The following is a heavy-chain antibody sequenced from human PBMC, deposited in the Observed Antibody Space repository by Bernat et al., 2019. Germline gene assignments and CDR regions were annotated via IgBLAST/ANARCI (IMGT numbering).Heavy chain of an antibody. Sequence: QVQLVQSGAEVKKPGASVKVSCKASGYTFTSYGISWVRQAPGQGLEWMGWISAYNGNTNYAQKLQGRVTMTTDTSTSTAYMELRSLRSDDTAVYYCARVESPKNRKLNGGWFDPWGQGTLVTVSS. CDR1: GYTFTSYG. J-gene: IGHJ5*02. CDR2: ISAYNGNT. D-gene: IGHD1-14*01. CDR3: ARVESPKNRKLNGGWFDP. V-gene: IGHV1-18*04.